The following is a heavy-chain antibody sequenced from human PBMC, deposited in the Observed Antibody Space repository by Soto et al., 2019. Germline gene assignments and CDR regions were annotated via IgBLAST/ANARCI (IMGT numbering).Heavy chain of an antibody. CDR3: ERDLAWAFDS. J-gene: IGHJ4*02. D-gene: IGHD1-26*01. CDR1: GFTFSTFR. Sequence: HPXGSLRLSCAACGFTFSTFRRNGVRQAPGKGLEWLSYIGGSGGSISYADSVKGRFTISRDNGKNTLYLQMSSLRDEDTAVYYCERDLAWAFDSWGQGALVTVSS. CDR2: IGGSGGSI. V-gene: IGHV3-48*02.